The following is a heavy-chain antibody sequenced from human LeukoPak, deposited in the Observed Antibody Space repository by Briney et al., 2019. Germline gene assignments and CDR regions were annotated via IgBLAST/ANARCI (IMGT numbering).Heavy chain of an antibody. D-gene: IGHD2-2*01. V-gene: IGHV1-2*02. Sequence: ASVKVSCKASGYTFTGYYMHWGRQAPGQGLEWMGWINPNSGGTNYAQKFTGRVTMTRDTYISTAYMELRRLRSDDTAVYYCARDYSTYCSIPICHTAHDIWGQGTMVTVSS. J-gene: IGHJ3*02. CDR1: GYTFTGYY. CDR2: INPNSGGT. CDR3: ARDYSTYCSIPICHTAHDI.